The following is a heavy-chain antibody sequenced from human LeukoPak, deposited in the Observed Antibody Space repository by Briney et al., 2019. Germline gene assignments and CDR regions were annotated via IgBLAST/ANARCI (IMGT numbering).Heavy chain of an antibody. D-gene: IGHD2-2*01. CDR2: INHSGST. V-gene: IGHV4-34*01. CDR1: GGSFSGYY. CDR3: ARSIVVVPAGRRRGVGMDV. J-gene: IGHJ6*04. Sequence: SVTLSLTCAVYGGSFSGYYWSWIRQPPGKGLEWIGEINHSGSTNYNPSLKSRVTISVDTSKNQFSLKLSSVTAADTAVYYCARSIVVVPAGRRRGVGMDVWGKGTTVTVSS.